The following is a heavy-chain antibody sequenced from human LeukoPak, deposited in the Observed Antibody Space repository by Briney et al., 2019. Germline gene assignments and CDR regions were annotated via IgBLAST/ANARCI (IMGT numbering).Heavy chain of an antibody. J-gene: IGHJ3*02. CDR2: IDPSDSYT. V-gene: IGHV5-10-1*01. CDR3: AIAYYDSSGPLGGAFDI. D-gene: IGHD3-22*01. Sequence: PGESLKISCKGSGYSFTSYWISWVRQMPGKGLEWMGRIDPSDSYTNYSPSFQGHVTISADKSISTAYLQWSSLKASDTAMYYCAIAYYDSSGPLGGAFDIWGQGTMVTVSS. CDR1: GYSFTSYW.